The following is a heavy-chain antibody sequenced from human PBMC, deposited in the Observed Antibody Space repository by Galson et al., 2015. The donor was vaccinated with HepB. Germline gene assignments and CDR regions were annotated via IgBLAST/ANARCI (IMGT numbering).Heavy chain of an antibody. J-gene: IGHJ5*02. CDR3: ARSDYSGYDSDWFDP. CDR1: GDSVSSNSAA. CDR2: TYYRSKWYN. D-gene: IGHD5-12*01. Sequence: CAISGDSVSSNSAAWNWIRQSPSRGLEWLGRTYYRSKWYNDYAVSVKSRITINPDTSKNQFSLQLNSVTPEDTAVYYCARSDYSGYDSDWFDPWGQGTLVTVSS. V-gene: IGHV6-1*01.